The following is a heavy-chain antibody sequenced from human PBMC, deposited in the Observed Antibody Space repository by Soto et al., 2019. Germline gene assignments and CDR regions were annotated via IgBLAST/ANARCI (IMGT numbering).Heavy chain of an antibody. V-gene: IGHV4-59*08. Sequence: PSETLSLTRTVSGGSISSYYWSWIRQPPGKGLEWIGYIYYSGSTNYNPSLKSRVTISVDTSKNQFSLKLSSVTAADTAVYYCARLAARTSGYYYYYYMDVWGKGTTVTVSS. D-gene: IGHD6-6*01. CDR1: GGSISSYY. CDR3: ARLAARTSGYYYYYYMDV. CDR2: IYYSGST. J-gene: IGHJ6*03.